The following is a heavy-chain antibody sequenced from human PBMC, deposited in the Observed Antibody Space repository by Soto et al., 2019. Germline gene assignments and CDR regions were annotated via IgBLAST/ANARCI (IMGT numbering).Heavy chain of an antibody. D-gene: IGHD2-2*01. CDR3: LKEPIKLCPYDD. CDR2: IKSQSDGGAT. CDR1: GFLFSNSW. Sequence: XGCLRVAFAASGFLFSNSWMSWVRQGPGKGLEWVARIKSQSDGGATEYAAAVKGRFTISRDDSNNAVYLQMDSLTSDDTAVYYCLKEPIKLCPYDDWGQGTPVTVSS. V-gene: IGHV3-15*01. J-gene: IGHJ4*02.